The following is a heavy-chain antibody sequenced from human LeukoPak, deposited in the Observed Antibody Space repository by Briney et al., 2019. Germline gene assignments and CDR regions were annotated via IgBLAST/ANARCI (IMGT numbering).Heavy chain of an antibody. J-gene: IGHJ4*02. D-gene: IGHD5-12*01. CDR3: ARDRYSGYDLFDY. CDR2: IKQDGSEK. V-gene: IGHV3-7*01. Sequence: QPGGSLRLSCAASGFTFSSYWMSWVHQAPGKGLEWVANIKQDGSEKYYVDSVKGRFTISRDNAKNSLYLQMNSLRAEDTAVYYCARDRYSGYDLFDYWGQGTLVTVSS. CDR1: GFTFSSYW.